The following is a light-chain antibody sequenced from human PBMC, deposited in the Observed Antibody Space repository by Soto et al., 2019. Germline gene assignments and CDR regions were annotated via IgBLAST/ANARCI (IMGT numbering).Light chain of an antibody. Sequence: EIVMTQSPATLSVSPGERATLSCRASQSVSSNLAWYQQKPGQAPRLLIYGASTRATGIPARFSGSGSGTEFTLNISSLQSEDFAVYSCQHYNNWPLWTFGQGTKVEIK. J-gene: IGKJ1*01. CDR1: QSVSSN. CDR3: QHYNNWPLWT. V-gene: IGKV3-15*01. CDR2: GAS.